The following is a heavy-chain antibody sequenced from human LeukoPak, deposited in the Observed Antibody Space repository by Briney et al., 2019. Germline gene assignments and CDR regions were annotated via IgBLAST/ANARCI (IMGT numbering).Heavy chain of an antibody. Sequence: SETLSLTCTVSGGSISSDFWSWIRQSPGKGLEWIGCIYYSGSTNYSPSLKSRVTISADTSKNQFSLKLSSATAADTAVYYCAREAAGRTLWGQGTLVTVSS. D-gene: IGHD1-14*01. CDR3: AREAAGRTL. J-gene: IGHJ4*02. CDR2: IYYSGST. V-gene: IGHV4-59*01. CDR1: GGSISSDF.